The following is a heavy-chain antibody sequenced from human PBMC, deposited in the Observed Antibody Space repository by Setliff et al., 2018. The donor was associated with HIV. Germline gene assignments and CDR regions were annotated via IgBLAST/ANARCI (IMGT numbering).Heavy chain of an antibody. CDR1: GASISSGTYF. CDR2: IYSIGST. Sequence: SETLSLTCTVSGASISSGTYFWTWVRQPAGQGLEWVGHIYSIGSTKYNPSLESRLAMSVDMSKNHFSLKLRSVTAADTAVYYCARHGHFYDSSSSDAFDIWGHGTMVTVSS. D-gene: IGHD3-22*01. CDR3: ARHGHFYDSSSSDAFDI. V-gene: IGHV4-61*09. J-gene: IGHJ3*02.